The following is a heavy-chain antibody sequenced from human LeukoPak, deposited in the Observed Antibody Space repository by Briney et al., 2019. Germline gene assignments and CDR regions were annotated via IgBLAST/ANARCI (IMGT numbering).Heavy chain of an antibody. D-gene: IGHD2-2*01. V-gene: IGHV1-18*01. CDR3: ARDFTRMGVRPFVVVPAAQDFDY. CDR2: ISAYNGNT. J-gene: IGHJ4*02. CDR1: GYTFTSYG. Sequence: ASVKVSCKASGYTFTSYGISWVRQAPGQGLEWMGWISAYNGNTNYAQKLQGRVTMTTDTSTSTAYMELRSLRSDDTAVYYCARDFTRMGVRPFVVVPAAQDFDYWGQGTLVTVSS.